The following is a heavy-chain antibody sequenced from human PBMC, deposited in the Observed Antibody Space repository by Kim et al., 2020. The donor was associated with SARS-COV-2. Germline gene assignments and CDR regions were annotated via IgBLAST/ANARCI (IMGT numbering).Heavy chain of an antibody. D-gene: IGHD6-13*01. CDR1: GFTFSSYA. CDR3: ARDQGAAAGIRDYGMDV. J-gene: IGHJ6*02. Sequence: GGSLRLSCAASGFTFSSYAMHWVRQAPGKGLEWVAVISYDGSNKYYADSVKGRFTISRDNSKNTLYLQMNSLRAEDTAVYYCARDQGAAAGIRDYGMDVWGQGTTVTVSS. V-gene: IGHV3-30*04. CDR2: ISYDGSNK.